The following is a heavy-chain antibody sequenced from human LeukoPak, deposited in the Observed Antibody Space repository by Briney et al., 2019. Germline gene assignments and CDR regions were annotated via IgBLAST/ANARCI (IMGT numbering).Heavy chain of an antibody. CDR3: ARVRHGDRYYYGMDV. CDR2: IYYSGST. Sequence: SETLSLTCTVSGGSISSYYWSWIRQPPGKGPEWIGYIYYSGSTNYNPSLKSRVTISVDTSKNQFSLKLSSVTAADTAVYYCARVRHGDRYYYGMDVWGQGTTVTVSS. J-gene: IGHJ6*02. V-gene: IGHV4-59*01. D-gene: IGHD7-27*01. CDR1: GGSISSYY.